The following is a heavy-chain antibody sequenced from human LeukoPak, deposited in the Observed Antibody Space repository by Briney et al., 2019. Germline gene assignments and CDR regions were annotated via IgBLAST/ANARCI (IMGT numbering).Heavy chain of an antibody. D-gene: IGHD1-26*01. J-gene: IGHJ4*02. CDR1: AYSISSGYY. Sequence: SETLSLTCTVSAYSISSGYYWGWIRPPPGRGLEWIGNTHHSGSTYYNPSPKSRVTISVDTSKNQFSLKVTSVTAADTAMFYCARLNSGSHYDYWGQGTLVTVSS. V-gene: IGHV4-38-2*02. CDR2: THHSGST. CDR3: ARLNSGSHYDY.